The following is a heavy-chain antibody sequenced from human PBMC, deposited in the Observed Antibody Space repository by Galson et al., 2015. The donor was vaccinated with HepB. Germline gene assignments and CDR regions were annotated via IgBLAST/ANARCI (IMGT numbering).Heavy chain of an antibody. J-gene: IGHJ5*01. CDR1: GFTFDDYA. CDR2: ISWNSGST. D-gene: IGHD6-19*01. CDR3: AKDAQGAVAAKGWIDS. V-gene: IGHV3-9*01. Sequence: SLRLSCAASGFTFDDYAMYWVRQAPGKGLEWVSGISWNSGSTGYANSVKGRFTISRDNAKKSLYLQMNSLRSEDTALYYCAKDAQGAVAAKGWIDSWGQATLITVSS.